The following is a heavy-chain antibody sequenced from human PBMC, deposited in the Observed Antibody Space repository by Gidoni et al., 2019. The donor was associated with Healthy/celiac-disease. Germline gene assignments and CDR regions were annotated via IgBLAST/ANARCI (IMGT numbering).Heavy chain of an antibody. J-gene: IGHJ5*02. CDR2: IYHSGST. CDR1: GYSISRGYY. CDR3: ARSTRDGDYKNWFDP. D-gene: IGHD4-17*01. V-gene: IGHV4-38-2*01. Sequence: VQLQESGPGLVKPSYTLSLTCAVSGYSISRGYYWGWIRQPPGTGLEWIGSIYHSGSTYYNPSLKSRVTISVDTSKNQFSLKLSSVTAADTAVYYCARSTRDGDYKNWFDPWGQGTLVTVSS.